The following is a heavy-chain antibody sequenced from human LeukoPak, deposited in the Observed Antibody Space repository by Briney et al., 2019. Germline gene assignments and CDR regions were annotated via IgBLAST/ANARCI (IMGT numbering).Heavy chain of an antibody. CDR3: AKDRGYCSSTSCSPYYYMDV. D-gene: IGHD2-2*01. V-gene: IGHV3-23*01. CDR2: IGGSGGST. J-gene: IGHJ6*03. CDR1: GCTFSSYA. Sequence: GGSLRLSCAASGCTFSSYAMSWVRQAPGKGLEWVSAIGGSGGSTYYADSVKGRFTISRDNSKNTLYLQMNSLRAEDTAVYYCAKDRGYCSSTSCSPYYYMDVWGKGTTVTVSS.